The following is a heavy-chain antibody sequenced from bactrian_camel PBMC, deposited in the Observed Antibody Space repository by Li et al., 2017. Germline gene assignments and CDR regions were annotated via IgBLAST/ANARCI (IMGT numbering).Heavy chain of an antibody. V-gene: IGHV3S40*01. CDR3: LYYTHGRLTGTSEGY. Sequence: VQLVESGGGLVQPGGSLTLSCAATGFAFDTYHMNWVRQTPEKGLEWVSRVGPGGGYTDYADSVKGRFIISRDDAENTIYLQLNSLTTEDTAMYYCLYYTHGRLTGTSEGYWGQGTQVTVS. J-gene: IGHJ4*01. CDR2: VGPGGGYT. D-gene: IGHD2*01. CDR1: GFAFDTYH.